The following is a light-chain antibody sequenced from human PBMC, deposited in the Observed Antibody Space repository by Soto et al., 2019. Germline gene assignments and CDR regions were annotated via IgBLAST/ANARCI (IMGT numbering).Light chain of an antibody. CDR3: QQYNNWPPIT. V-gene: IGKV3-15*01. J-gene: IGKJ5*01. CDR1: QYVSSN. Sequence: ELVLTQSPATLSVSPGGRATISCRASQYVSSNLAWYQQKPGQAPRLLIYGASTRATGIPARFSGSGSGTAFTLPISSLQSEDCAVYYCQQYNNWPPITFGQGTRLEIK. CDR2: GAS.